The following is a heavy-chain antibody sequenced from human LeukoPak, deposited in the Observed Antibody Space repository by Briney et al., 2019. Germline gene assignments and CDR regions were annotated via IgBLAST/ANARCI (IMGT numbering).Heavy chain of an antibody. J-gene: IGHJ3*01. Sequence: ASVKVSCKAAGYSFTTFHINWVRQAPGQGPEWMGWVTPDTGNTGFAQKFQGRVTITQNTSATTVYMELSSLTSEDTAVYYCARRGLVAGIYDLVYGFDLWGQGTMVTVSS. D-gene: IGHD3/OR15-3a*01. V-gene: IGHV1-8*02. CDR1: GYSFTTFH. CDR3: ARRGLVAGIYDLVYGFDL. CDR2: VTPDTGNT.